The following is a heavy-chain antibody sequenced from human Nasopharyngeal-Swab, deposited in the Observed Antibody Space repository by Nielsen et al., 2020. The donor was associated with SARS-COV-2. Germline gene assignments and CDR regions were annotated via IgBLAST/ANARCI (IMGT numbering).Heavy chain of an antibody. J-gene: IGHJ4*02. V-gene: IGHV4-59*08. Sequence: LSPTRAVSGGSLSSYYWGWIRQPPGKGLEWIGYIYYSGSTNYNPSLKSRVTISVDTSKNQFSLKLSSVTAADTAVYYCARLPYDSSGYHTFDYWGQGTLVTVSS. D-gene: IGHD3-22*01. CDR1: GGSLSSYY. CDR3: ARLPYDSSGYHTFDY. CDR2: IYYSGST.